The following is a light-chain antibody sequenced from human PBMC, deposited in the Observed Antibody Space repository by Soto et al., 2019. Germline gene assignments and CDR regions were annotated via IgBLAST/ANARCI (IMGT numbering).Light chain of an antibody. J-gene: IGKJ2*03. CDR3: HHPNDYRYS. V-gene: IGKV1-9*01. CDR1: QAISSY. CDR2: AAS. Sequence: DIQLTQSPSFLSASVGDRVTITCRASQAISSYLAWYQHNPGKAPKLRIYAASTLQTRVPSSFSGSESGTEFTLTISSPQPEDFETYSCHHPNDYRYSCGQATNVEIK.